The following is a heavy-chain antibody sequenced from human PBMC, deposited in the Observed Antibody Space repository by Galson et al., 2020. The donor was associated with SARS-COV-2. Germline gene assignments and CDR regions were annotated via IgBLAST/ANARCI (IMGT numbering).Heavy chain of an antibody. CDR1: GGSISSGGEY. D-gene: IGHD3-22*01. J-gene: IGHJ5*02. V-gene: IGHV4-31*03. Sequence: SETLSLTCTVSGGSISSGGEYWSWIRQHPRKGLEWIGYIYYTGSTYYNPSLKSRLTISVDTSKNQFSLRLSSVTAADTAVYYCARHITMIEGGWFAPWGQGTLVTVSS. CDR2: IYYTGST. CDR3: ARHITMIEGGWFAP.